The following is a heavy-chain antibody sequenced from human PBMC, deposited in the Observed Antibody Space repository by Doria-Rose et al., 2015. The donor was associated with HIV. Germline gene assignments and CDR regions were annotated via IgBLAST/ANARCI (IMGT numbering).Heavy chain of an antibody. CDR3: ARIKSSRWYHKYYFDF. V-gene: IGHV2-26*01. Sequence: QVTLKESGPVLVKPTETLTLTCTVSGVSLSSPGMGVNWIRQPPGKALEWLANIFSDDERSYKTPLKSRLTISRGTAKSQVVLTMTDMDPVDTATYYCARIKSSRWYHKYYFDFWGQGTLVIVSA. J-gene: IGHJ4*02. CDR1: GVSLSSPGMG. CDR2: IFSDDER. D-gene: IGHD6-13*01.